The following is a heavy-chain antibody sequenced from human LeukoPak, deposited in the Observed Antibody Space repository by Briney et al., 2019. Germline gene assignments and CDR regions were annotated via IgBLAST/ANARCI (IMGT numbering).Heavy chain of an antibody. V-gene: IGHV3-21*01. J-gene: IGHJ4*02. CDR3: ARDSSYYAFDY. CDR1: GFTFSSYA. D-gene: IGHD3-10*01. Sequence: GGSLRLSCAASGFTFSSYAMSWVRQAPGKGLEWVSSISSSSSYIYYADSVKGRFTISRDNAKNSLYLQMNSLRAEDTAVYYCARDSSYYAFDYWGQGTLVTVSS. CDR2: ISSSSSYI.